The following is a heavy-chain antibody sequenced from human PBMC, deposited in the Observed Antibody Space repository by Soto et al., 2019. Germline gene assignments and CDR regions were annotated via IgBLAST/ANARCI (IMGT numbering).Heavy chain of an antibody. D-gene: IGHD6-19*01. Sequence: QVQLVQSGAEEKKPGTSVKVSCKASGYTFTSYAMHWVRQAPGQRLEWMGWINAGNGNTKYSQKFQGRVTITRDTSASTAYMELSSLRSEDTAVYYCARVGGWYVPDYWGQGTLVTVSS. CDR1: GYTFTSYA. V-gene: IGHV1-3*05. CDR2: INAGNGNT. J-gene: IGHJ4*02. CDR3: ARVGGWYVPDY.